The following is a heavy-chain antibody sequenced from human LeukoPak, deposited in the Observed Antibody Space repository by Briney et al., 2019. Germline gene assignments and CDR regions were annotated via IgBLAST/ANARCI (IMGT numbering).Heavy chain of an antibody. CDR2: ISSSSSYI. V-gene: IGHV3-21*01. Sequence: GGSLRLSCAASGFTFSSYSMNWVRQAPGEGLEWVSSISSSSSYIYYADSVKGRFTISRDNAKNSLYLQMNSLRAEDTAVYYCARDRMVRGAYYFDYWGQGTLVTVSS. CDR3: ARDRMVRGAYYFDY. J-gene: IGHJ4*02. D-gene: IGHD3-10*01. CDR1: GFTFSSYS.